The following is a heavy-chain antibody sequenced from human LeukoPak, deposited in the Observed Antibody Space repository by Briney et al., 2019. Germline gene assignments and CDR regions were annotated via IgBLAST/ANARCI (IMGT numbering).Heavy chain of an antibody. V-gene: IGHV4-34*01. Sequence: PSETLSLTCAVYGGSFSGYSWSWIRKSPGKGLDWFGDTNHSGRTNYNPSLKSRITISVDTTKNHFSLNLIYVTAADTAVYYSARAPYCRSTSCRYFDLWGRGTLVTVSS. J-gene: IGHJ2*01. CDR2: TNHSGRT. D-gene: IGHD2-2*01. CDR1: GGSFSGYS. CDR3: ARAPYCRSTSCRYFDL.